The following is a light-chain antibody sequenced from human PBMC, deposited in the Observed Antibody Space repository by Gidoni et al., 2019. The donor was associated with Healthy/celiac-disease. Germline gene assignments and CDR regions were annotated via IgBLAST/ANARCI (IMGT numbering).Light chain of an antibody. Sequence: DIQMTQSPSSLSASVRDRVTITCRASQSISSYLNWYQQKPGKAPKLLIYAASSLQSGVPSRFSGSGSGTDFTLTISSLQPEDFATYYCQQSYSIPPYTFGQGTKLEIK. CDR1: QSISSY. V-gene: IGKV1-39*01. J-gene: IGKJ2*01. CDR2: AAS. CDR3: QQSYSIPPYT.